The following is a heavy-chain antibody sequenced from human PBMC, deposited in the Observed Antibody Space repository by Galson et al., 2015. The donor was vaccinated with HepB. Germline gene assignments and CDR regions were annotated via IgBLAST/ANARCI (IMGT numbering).Heavy chain of an antibody. CDR1: GASISSRGYS. J-gene: IGHJ3*02. V-gene: IGHV4-30-2*01. Sequence: LSLTCAVSGASISSRGYSWSWIRQPPGKGLEWIGYIYLSGTTYYTPSLDSRVTISVGRSKNHFSLKLRSVTAADTAVYYCAAERATEDAFHIWGQGTMVTVSS. CDR2: IYLSGTT. CDR3: AAERATEDAFHI. D-gene: IGHD5-24*01.